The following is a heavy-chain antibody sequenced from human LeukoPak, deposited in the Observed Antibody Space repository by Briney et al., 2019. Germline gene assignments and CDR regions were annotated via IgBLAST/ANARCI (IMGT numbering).Heavy chain of an antibody. CDR1: GFTFSNAW. J-gene: IGHJ3*02. V-gene: IGHV3-15*01. CDR3: TTGIRWELELSPDAFDI. CDR2: IKSKTDGGTT. D-gene: IGHD1-26*01. Sequence: GGSLRLSXAASGFTFSNAWMSWVRQAPGKGLEWVGRIKSKTDGGTTDYAAPVKGRFTISRDDSKHKLYLQMNSLKTEDTAVYYCTTGIRWELELSPDAFDIWGQGTMVTVSS.